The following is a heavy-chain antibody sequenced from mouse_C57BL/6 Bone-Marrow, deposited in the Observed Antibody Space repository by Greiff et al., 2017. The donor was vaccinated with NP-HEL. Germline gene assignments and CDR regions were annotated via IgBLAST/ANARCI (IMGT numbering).Heavy chain of an antibody. Sequence: EVQLQQSGAELVRPGASVKLSCTASGFNIKDDYMHWVKQRPEQGLEWIGWIDPENGDTEYASKFQGKATITADTSSNTAYLQLSSLTSEDTAVYYCTRRSYYGYSYYFDYWGQGTTLTVSS. CDR2: IDPENGDT. J-gene: IGHJ2*01. D-gene: IGHD2-2*01. CDR1: GFNIKDDY. CDR3: TRRSYYGYSYYFDY. V-gene: IGHV14-4*01.